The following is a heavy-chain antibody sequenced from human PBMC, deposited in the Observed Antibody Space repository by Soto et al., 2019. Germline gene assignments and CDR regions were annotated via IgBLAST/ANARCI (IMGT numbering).Heavy chain of an antibody. Sequence: EVQLVESGGGLVLPGGSLRLSCAGSGFVFSSYWMHWVGQVPGKGLVWVSRITNDGSSTTYADSVNGRFTISRDNAKNTLYLLMNSLGAEDTAVYYCARGMQGSRYFDLWGRGTLVTVSS. CDR2: ITNDGSST. V-gene: IGHV3-74*01. CDR3: ARGMQGSRYFDL. CDR1: GFVFSSYW. J-gene: IGHJ2*01.